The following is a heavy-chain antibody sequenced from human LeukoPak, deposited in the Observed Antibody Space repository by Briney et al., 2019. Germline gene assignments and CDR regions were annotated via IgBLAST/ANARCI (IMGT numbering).Heavy chain of an antibody. V-gene: IGHV3-21*04. CDR2: ISSSSSYI. J-gene: IGHJ4*02. CDR3: ARDPDIVVVPAAMAGDY. CDR1: GFTFSSYS. D-gene: IGHD2-2*01. Sequence: PGGSLRLSCAASGFTFSSYSMNWVRQATGKGLEWVSSISSSSSYIYYADSVKGRFTISRDNAKNSLYLQMNSLRAEDTAVYYCARDPDIVVVPAAMAGDYWGQGTLVTVSS.